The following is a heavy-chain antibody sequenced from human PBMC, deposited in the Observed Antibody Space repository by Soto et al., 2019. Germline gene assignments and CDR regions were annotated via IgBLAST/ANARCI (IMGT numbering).Heavy chain of an antibody. J-gene: IGHJ4*02. CDR1: GFTFSSYG. V-gene: IGHV3-30*18. D-gene: IGHD7-27*01. CDR2: ISHDGSHK. CDR3: ANDRRSTWTWGYDS. Sequence: QVQLVESGGDVVQPGRSLRLSCAASGFTFSSYGMHWVRQAPGKGLEWVAVISHDGSHKFYADSVTGRFIISRDNSNNTVFLQMNSLRPEDTALYYCANDRRSTWTWGYDSWGQGALVTVSS.